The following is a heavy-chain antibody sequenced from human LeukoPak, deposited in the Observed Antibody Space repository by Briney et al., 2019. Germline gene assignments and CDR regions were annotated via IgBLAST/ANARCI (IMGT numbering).Heavy chain of an antibody. CDR2: ISGNGVGT. J-gene: IGHJ4*02. CDR3: AKDLDGVYSYGTFDY. Sequence: GGSLRLSCVASGFTFGSYAMSWVRQAPGKGLEWVSLISGNGVGTDYADSVKGRFTISRDNSKNTLYLQMNSLRAEDTAVYYCAKDLDGVYSYGTFDYWGQGTLVTVSS. CDR1: GFTFGSYA. D-gene: IGHD5-18*01. V-gene: IGHV3-23*01.